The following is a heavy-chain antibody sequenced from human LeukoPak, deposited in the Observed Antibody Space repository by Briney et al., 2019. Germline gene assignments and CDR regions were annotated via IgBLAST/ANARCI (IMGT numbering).Heavy chain of an antibody. CDR2: IYHSGST. CDR3: ARDLTVKGGDAFDI. CDR1: GGSISSGGYY. D-gene: IGHD4-11*01. Sequence: SETLSLTCTVSGGSISSGGYYWSWIRQPPGKGLEWIGYIYHSGSTYYNPSLKSRVTISVDRSKNQFSLKLSSVTAADTAVYYCARDLTVKGGDAFDIWGQGTVVTVSS. J-gene: IGHJ3*02. V-gene: IGHV4-30-2*01.